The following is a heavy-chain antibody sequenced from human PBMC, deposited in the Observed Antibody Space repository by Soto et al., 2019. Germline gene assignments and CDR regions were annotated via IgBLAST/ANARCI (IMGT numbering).Heavy chain of an antibody. CDR3: AREEYYYGSGAFFDY. D-gene: IGHD3-10*01. Sequence: SVKVSCKASGGTFSTYTITWVRQAPGQGLEWMGRIIPIIGIINYAQKFQGRVTITADKFTGTAYMELTRLRSDDTAVYYCAREEYYYGSGAFFDYWGQGTLVTVSS. V-gene: IGHV1-69*04. CDR2: IIPIIGII. CDR1: GGTFSTYT. J-gene: IGHJ4*02.